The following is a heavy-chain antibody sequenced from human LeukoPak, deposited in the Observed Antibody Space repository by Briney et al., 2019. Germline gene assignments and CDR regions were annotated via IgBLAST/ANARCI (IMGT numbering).Heavy chain of an antibody. CDR1: GFIFSSYG. Sequence: GGSLRLSCAASGFIFSSYGMHWVRQAPGKGLEWVAGISSDESEEFYVGSAKGRFITSRDSSKSMLYLQMNSLRIEDTAVYYCAKGGVSSAYHPVDYWGQGTLVTVSS. D-gene: IGHD3-22*01. V-gene: IGHV3-30*18. CDR2: ISSDESEE. J-gene: IGHJ4*02. CDR3: AKGGVSSAYHPVDY.